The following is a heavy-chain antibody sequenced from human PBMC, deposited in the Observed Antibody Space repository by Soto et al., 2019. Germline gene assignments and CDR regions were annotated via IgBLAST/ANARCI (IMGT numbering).Heavy chain of an antibody. CDR3: ATLSWGIAAAGHYYYYGMDV. CDR1: GYTLTELS. V-gene: IGHV1-24*01. Sequence: GASVKVSCKVSGYTLTELSMHWVRQAPGKGLEWMGGFDPEDGETIYAQKFKGRVTMTEDTSTDTAYMELSSLRSEDTAVYYCATLSWGIAAAGHYYYYGMDVWGQGTTVTVSS. D-gene: IGHD6-13*01. J-gene: IGHJ6*02. CDR2: FDPEDGET.